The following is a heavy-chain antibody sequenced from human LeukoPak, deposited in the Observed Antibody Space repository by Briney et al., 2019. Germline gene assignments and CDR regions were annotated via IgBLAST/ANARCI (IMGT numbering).Heavy chain of an antibody. Sequence: SETLSLTCIVSGGSISRTSYYWGWIRQPPGKGLEWIGSIFYTGSTYYNPSLKSRVTLSVDTSNNQFSLRLTSVTAADTAMYYCVTGYYLAPDNWFDTWGQGTLVTVSS. V-gene: IGHV4-39*01. CDR2: IFYTGST. CDR3: VTGYYLAPDNWFDT. D-gene: IGHD3-9*01. CDR1: GGSISRTSYY. J-gene: IGHJ5*02.